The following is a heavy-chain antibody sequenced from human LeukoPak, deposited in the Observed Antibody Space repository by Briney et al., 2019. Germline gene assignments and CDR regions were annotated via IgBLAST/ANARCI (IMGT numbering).Heavy chain of an antibody. CDR3: ARAVGWFDP. CDR2: IIHSGSA. V-gene: IGHV4-34*12. J-gene: IGHJ5*02. Sequence: SETLSLTCAVYGGSFSGYYWSWIRQPPGKGLEWIGEIIHSGSANYNPSLKGRVTISVDTSKNQFSLKLSSVTAADTAVYYCARAVGWFDPWGQGTLVTVSS. CDR1: GGSFSGYY.